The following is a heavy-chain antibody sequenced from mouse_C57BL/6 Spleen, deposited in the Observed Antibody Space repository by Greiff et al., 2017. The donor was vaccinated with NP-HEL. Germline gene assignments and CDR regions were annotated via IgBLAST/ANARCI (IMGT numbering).Heavy chain of an antibody. Sequence: VQLQQPGAELVRPGSSVKLSCKASGYTFTSYWMDWVKQRPGQGLEWIGNIYPSDSETHYNQKFKDKATLTVDKSSSTAYMQLSSLTSEDSAVYYCARCDYYGSSYGYWGQGTTLTVSS. D-gene: IGHD1-1*01. J-gene: IGHJ2*01. V-gene: IGHV1-61*01. CDR3: ARCDYYGSSYGY. CDR1: GYTFTSYW. CDR2: IYPSDSET.